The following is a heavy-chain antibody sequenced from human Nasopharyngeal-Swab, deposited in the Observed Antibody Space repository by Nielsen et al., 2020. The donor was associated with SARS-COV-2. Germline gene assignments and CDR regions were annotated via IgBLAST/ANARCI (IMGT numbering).Heavy chain of an antibody. D-gene: IGHD3-10*01. J-gene: IGHJ5*02. CDR3: AKTYYYGSGRTIWFDP. CDR1: GYSFSNYW. V-gene: IGHV5-51*01. CDR2: IYPGDSDT. Sequence: GEYLKISCQGSGYSFSNYWIAWVRQMPGKGLEWMGIIYPGDSDTRYSPSFQGQVTISADKSISTVYLQWSSLKASDTAMYYCAKTYYYGSGRTIWFDPWGQGTFVTVSS.